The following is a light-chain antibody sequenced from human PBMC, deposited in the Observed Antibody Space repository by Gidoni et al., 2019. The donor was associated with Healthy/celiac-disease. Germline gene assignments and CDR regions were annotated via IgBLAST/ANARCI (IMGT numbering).Light chain of an antibody. J-gene: IGLJ1*01. Sequence: QSVLTQPLSASAAPGQKVTISCSGRTPNIGYNPVSWYQHLPGTAPKLLIYENSQRTSGIPDRFSASKSGTSATLGITGLQTGEEADYYCGSWDNALSVYVFGTGTKVYVL. CDR2: ENS. CDR1: TPNIGYNP. V-gene: IGLV1-51*02. CDR3: GSWDNALSVYV.